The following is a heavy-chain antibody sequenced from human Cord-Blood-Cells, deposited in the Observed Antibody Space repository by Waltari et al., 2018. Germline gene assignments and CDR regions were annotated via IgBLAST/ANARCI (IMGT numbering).Heavy chain of an antibody. CDR2: IIPIFGTA. CDR3: ARDRHCSGGSCYDAFDI. CDR1: AGTFSSHA. Sequence: QVQLVQSGAEVKKPGSSVKVSCKASAGTFSSHAISWVRQAPGQGLEWMGGIIPIFGTANYAQKFQGRVTITADESTSTAYMELSSLRSEDTAVYYCARDRHCSGGSCYDAFDIWGQGTMVTVSS. J-gene: IGHJ3*02. V-gene: IGHV1-69*01. D-gene: IGHD2-15*01.